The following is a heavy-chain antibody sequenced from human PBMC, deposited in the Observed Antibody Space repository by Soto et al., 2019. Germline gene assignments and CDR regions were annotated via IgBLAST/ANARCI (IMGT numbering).Heavy chain of an antibody. CDR3: ARSSGWYFDY. Sequence: SETLSLTCTVSGGSISSYYWSWIRQPPGKGLEWIGYIYYSGSTNYNPSLKSRVTISVDTSKNQFSLKLSSVTAADTAVYYCARSSGWYFDYWGQGTLVTVSS. J-gene: IGHJ4*02. D-gene: IGHD6-19*01. CDR1: GGSISSYY. CDR2: IYYSGST. V-gene: IGHV4-59*01.